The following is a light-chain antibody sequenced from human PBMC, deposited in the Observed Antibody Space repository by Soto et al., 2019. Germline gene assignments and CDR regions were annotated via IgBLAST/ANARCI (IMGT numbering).Light chain of an antibody. Sequence: DIVMTQSPDSLTVSLGERATINCKSCRSVLDNSDNKNYLAWYQQKSGRPPKLLIYWATTREFGVPDRISGSGSGTDFTLPLSSLQSEDFATYYCQQSYSTPPYTFGQGTKLDMK. CDR1: RSVLDNSDNKNY. CDR2: WAT. CDR3: QQSYSTPPYT. V-gene: IGKV4-1*01. J-gene: IGKJ2*01.